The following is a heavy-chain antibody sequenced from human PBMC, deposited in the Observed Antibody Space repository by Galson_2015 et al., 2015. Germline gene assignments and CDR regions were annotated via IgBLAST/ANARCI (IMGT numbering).Heavy chain of an antibody. Sequence: SLRLSCAASGFTFSDYYMSWIRQAPGKGLEWVSYISSSSSYTNYADSVKGRFTISRDNAKNSLYLQMNSLRAEDTAVYYCARAQDYCSSTSCYTAYYYYGMDVWGQGTTVTVSS. CDR2: ISSSSSYT. D-gene: IGHD2-2*02. V-gene: IGHV3-11*06. J-gene: IGHJ6*02. CDR1: GFTFSDYY. CDR3: ARAQDYCSSTSCYTAYYYYGMDV.